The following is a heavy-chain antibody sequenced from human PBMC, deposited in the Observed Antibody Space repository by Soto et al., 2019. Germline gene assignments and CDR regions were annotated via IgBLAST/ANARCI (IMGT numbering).Heavy chain of an antibody. CDR3: ARGQLAFDI. J-gene: IGHJ3*02. V-gene: IGHV3-21*01. Sequence: EVQLVESGGGLVKPGGSLRLSCAASGFTFSSYSMNWVRQAPGKGLEWVSSISSSSSYIYHADSVKGRFTISRDNAKNSLYLQMNSLRAEDTAVYYCARGQLAFDIWGQGTMVTVSS. CDR2: ISSSSSYI. D-gene: IGHD6-19*01. CDR1: GFTFSSYS.